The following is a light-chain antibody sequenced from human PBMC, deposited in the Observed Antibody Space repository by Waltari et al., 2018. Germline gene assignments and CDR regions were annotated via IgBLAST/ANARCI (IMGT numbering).Light chain of an antibody. CDR1: QSVGRT. V-gene: IGKV3-20*01. J-gene: IGKJ1*01. CDR3: QHYVSLPAT. CDR2: GAS. Sequence: IVLTQSPGTLYLSPGERATLSCRASQSVGRTLAWYQQKPGQAPRLLIYGASIRATGIPDRFSGGGSGTDFSLGINRLEPEDFAVYYCQHYVSLPATFGQGTKVEIK.